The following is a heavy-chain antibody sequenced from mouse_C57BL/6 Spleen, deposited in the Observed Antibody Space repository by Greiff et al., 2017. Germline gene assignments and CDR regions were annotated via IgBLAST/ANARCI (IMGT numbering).Heavy chain of an antibody. D-gene: IGHD3-2*02. Sequence: EVMLVESGGGLVKPGGSLKLSCAASGFTFSSYAMSWVRQTPEKRLEWVATISDGGSYTYYPDNVKGRFTISRDNAKNNLYLQMSHLKSEDTAMYYSAGMVWAQATEYLDYWGQGTTLTVSS. CDR2: ISDGGSYT. CDR1: GFTFSSYA. J-gene: IGHJ2*01. CDR3: AGMVWAQATEYLDY. V-gene: IGHV5-4*03.